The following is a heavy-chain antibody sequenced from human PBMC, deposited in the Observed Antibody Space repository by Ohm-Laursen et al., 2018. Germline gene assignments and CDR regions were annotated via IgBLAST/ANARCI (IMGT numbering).Heavy chain of an antibody. Sequence: SLRLSCAAAGFTFSSYWMSWVRQAPGKGLEWVANINQDGSEKYFVDSVRGRFTIYRDNAKNSLYLQMNSLRAEDTAVYYCARHDRNITAAPFDPWGQGTLVTVSS. V-gene: IGHV3-7*03. CDR1: GFTFSSYW. CDR2: INQDGSEK. D-gene: IGHD6-13*01. J-gene: IGHJ5*02. CDR3: ARHDRNITAAPFDP.